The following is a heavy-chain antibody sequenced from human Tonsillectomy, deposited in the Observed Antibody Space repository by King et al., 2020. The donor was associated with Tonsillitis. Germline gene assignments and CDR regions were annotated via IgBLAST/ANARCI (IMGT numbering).Heavy chain of an antibody. J-gene: IGHJ4*02. V-gene: IGHV3-30-3*01. CDR2: ISYDGSNN. Sequence: VQLVESGGGVVQPGRSLRLSCAASGFTFSSYAMHWVRQAPGKGLEWVAVISYDGSNNYYADSVKGRFTISRDNSKNTLYLQMNSLRAEDTAVYYCARVTVVTPDYWGQGTLVTVSS. D-gene: IGHD4-23*01. CDR3: ARVTVVTPDY. CDR1: GFTFSSYA.